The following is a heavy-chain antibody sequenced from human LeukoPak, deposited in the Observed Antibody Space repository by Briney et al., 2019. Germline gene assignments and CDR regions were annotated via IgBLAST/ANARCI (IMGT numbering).Heavy chain of an antibody. Sequence: GASVKVSCKASGYTFTGYYMHWVRQAPGQGLEWMGWINPNSGGTNYAQKFQGRVTMTRDTSISTAYMELSRLRSDDTAVYYCARATRVTRYYYDSSDAFDIWGQGTMVTVSS. CDR2: INPNSGGT. D-gene: IGHD3-22*01. CDR3: ARATRVTRYYYDSSDAFDI. J-gene: IGHJ3*02. V-gene: IGHV1-2*02. CDR1: GYTFTGYY.